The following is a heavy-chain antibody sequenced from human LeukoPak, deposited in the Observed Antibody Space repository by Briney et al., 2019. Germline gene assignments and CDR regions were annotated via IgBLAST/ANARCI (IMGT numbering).Heavy chain of an antibody. D-gene: IGHD3-3*01. V-gene: IGHV3-15*01. CDR1: GFTVSGNY. J-gene: IGHJ1*01. CDR3: AKHIYGVVSIQQ. Sequence: GGSLRLSCAASGFTVSGNYMSWVRLAPGKGLEWVGRIRSRADGGTAEYATAVEGRFTISRDDSTNTLYLHMSNVKTEDTAVYYCAKHIYGVVSIQQWGQGTPVTVSS. CDR2: IRSRADGGTA.